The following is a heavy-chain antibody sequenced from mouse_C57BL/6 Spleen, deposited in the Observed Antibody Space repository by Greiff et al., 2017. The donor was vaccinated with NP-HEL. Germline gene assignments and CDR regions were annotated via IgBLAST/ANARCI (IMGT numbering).Heavy chain of an antibody. CDR1: GYAFSSYW. Sequence: QVQLQQSGAELVKPGASVKISCKASGYAFSSYWMNWVKQRPGKGLEWIGQIYPGDGDTNYNGKFKGKATLTADKSSSTAYMQLSSLTSEDSAVYVCARSQLDSSGLAWFAYWGQGTLVTVSA. CDR3: ARSQLDSSGLAWFAY. CDR2: IYPGDGDT. J-gene: IGHJ3*01. V-gene: IGHV1-80*01. D-gene: IGHD3-2*02.